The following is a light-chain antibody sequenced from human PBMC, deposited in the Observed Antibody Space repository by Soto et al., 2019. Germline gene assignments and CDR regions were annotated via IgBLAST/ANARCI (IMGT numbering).Light chain of an antibody. CDR1: QGIDNY. CDR2: AAS. Sequence: DIQMTQSPSSLSASVGDRVTITCRASQGIDNYLAWYQQKPGKAPKLLIYAASTLQSGVPSRFTGSGSGTDFTLTISSLQPEDAAIYYCQKCKVAPFTFGGGTKVDIK. J-gene: IGKJ4*01. CDR3: QKCKVAPFT. V-gene: IGKV1-27*01.